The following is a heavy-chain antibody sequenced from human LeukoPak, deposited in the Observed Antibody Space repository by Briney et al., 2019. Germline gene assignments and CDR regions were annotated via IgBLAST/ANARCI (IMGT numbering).Heavy chain of an antibody. Sequence: SVKLSCKASGGTFSSYAISWVRQAPGQGLEWMGGIIPIFGTANYAQKFQGRVTITADKSTSTAYMELSSLRSEDTAVYYCASGVVVRGVISYYGMDVWGKGTTVTVSS. CDR1: GGTFSSYA. J-gene: IGHJ6*04. V-gene: IGHV1-69*06. D-gene: IGHD3-10*01. CDR3: ASGVVVRGVISYYGMDV. CDR2: IIPIFGTA.